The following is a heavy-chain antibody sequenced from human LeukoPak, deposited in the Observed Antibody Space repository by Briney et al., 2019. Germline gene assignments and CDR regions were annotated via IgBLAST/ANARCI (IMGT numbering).Heavy chain of an antibody. J-gene: IGHJ5*02. D-gene: IGHD2-15*01. V-gene: IGHV4-30-2*01. CDR3: ARVVVDVTRWFDP. CDR1: GGSITGGTCRIS. Sequence: SETLSLTCTVSGGSITGGTCRISWRWVRQRPGKVREIICYSYNDGSRHYNPNLKSRVTISGDRSMNPSSLKLNSVTAADTAVYYCARVVVDVTRWFDPWGQGTLVTVSS. CDR2: SYNDGSR.